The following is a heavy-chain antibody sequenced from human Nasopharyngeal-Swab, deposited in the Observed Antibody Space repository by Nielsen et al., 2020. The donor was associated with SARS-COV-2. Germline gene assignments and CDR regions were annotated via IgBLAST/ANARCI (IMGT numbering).Heavy chain of an antibody. CDR2: ISAYNGIT. Sequence: ASVKDSCKASGDIFSNYGISWVRQAPGQGLEGRGWISAYNGITHYAPKVQGRVTMTTDTSTTTAYMELRSLRSDDTAVYYCARDTGGSSGYYVYWGQGTLVTVSS. CDR3: ARDTGGSSGYYVY. CDR1: GDIFSNYG. V-gene: IGHV1-18*01. D-gene: IGHD6-19*01. J-gene: IGHJ4*02.